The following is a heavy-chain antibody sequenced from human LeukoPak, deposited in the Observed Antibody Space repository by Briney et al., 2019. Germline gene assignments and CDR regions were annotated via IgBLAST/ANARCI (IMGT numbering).Heavy chain of an antibody. Sequence: GGSLRLSCAASGFIFSGYAMSWVRQARGKGREWVTNIRGSGYNTYYADSVKGRFTISRDNSKNTLYLQKNSLRAEDTAVYYCAKDSSGYYKPIDSWGQGTLVIVSS. CDR1: GFIFSGYA. CDR3: AKDSSGYYKPIDS. D-gene: IGHD3-22*01. J-gene: IGHJ4*02. CDR2: IRGSGYNT. V-gene: IGHV3-23*01.